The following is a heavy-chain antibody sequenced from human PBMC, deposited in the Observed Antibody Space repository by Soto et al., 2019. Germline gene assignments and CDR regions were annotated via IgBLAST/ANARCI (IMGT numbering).Heavy chain of an antibody. Sequence: PGGSLRLSCAASGFTFSSYGMHWVRQAPGKGLEWVAVISYDGSNKYYADSVRGRFTISRDNSKNTLYLQMNSLRAEDTAVYYCAKGPDILSGSWYWVYFDYWGQGTLVTVSS. J-gene: IGHJ4*02. D-gene: IGHD6-13*01. CDR3: AKGPDILSGSWYWVYFDY. V-gene: IGHV3-30*18. CDR1: GFTFSSYG. CDR2: ISYDGSNK.